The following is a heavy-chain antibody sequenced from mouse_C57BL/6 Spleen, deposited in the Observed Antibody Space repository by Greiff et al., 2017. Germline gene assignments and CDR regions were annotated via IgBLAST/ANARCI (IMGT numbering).Heavy chain of an antibody. V-gene: IGHV1-53*01. J-gene: IGHJ2*01. CDR2: INPSNGGT. CDR1: GYTFTSYW. D-gene: IGHD1-1*01. Sequence: LVESGTELVKPGASVKLSCKASGYTFTSYWMHWVKQRPGQGLEWIGNINPSNGGTNYNEKFKSKATLTVDKSSSTAYMQLSSLTSEDSAVYYCARPPYGSSSLGRWGQGTTLTVSS. CDR3: ARPPYGSSSLGR.